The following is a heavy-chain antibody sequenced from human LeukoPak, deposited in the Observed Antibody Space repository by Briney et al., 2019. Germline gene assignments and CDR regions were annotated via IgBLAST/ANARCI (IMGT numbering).Heavy chain of an antibody. Sequence: ASVEVSCKASGGTFSSYAISWVRQAPGEGLEWMGGIIPIFGTANYAQKFQGRVTMTADASTSTAYMELSSLRSEDTAVYYCATYYYDSSGYLLFDFDYWGQGTLVTVSS. J-gene: IGHJ4*02. CDR1: GGTFSSYA. CDR3: ATYYYDSSGYLLFDFDY. V-gene: IGHV1-69*13. D-gene: IGHD3-22*01. CDR2: IIPIFGTA.